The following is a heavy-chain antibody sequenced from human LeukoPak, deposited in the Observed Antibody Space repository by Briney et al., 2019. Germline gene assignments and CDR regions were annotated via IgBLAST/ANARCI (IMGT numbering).Heavy chain of an antibody. CDR3: TRAQWLSTGFDP. CDR2: IRSKAYGGTT. V-gene: IGHV3-49*04. CDR1: GFTFGDYA. Sequence: PGGSLRLSCTASGFTFGDYAVSWVRQAPGKGLEWVGFIRSKAYGGTTEYAASVKGRFTISRDDSKSIAYLQMNSLKTEDTAVYYCTRAQWLSTGFDPWGQGTLVTVSS. D-gene: IGHD3-22*01. J-gene: IGHJ5*02.